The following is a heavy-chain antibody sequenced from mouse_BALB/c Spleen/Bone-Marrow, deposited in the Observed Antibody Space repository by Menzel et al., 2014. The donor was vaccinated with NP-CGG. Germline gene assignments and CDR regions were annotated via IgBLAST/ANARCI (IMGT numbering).Heavy chain of an antibody. V-gene: IGHV7-3*02. CDR1: GFTFXDYY. D-gene: IGHD2-3*01. CDR2: IRNKANGYTT. CDR3: ARWLLRAMDY. Sequence: EVMLVESGGGLVQPGGSLRLSCATSGFTFXDYYMSWVRQPPGKALEWLGFIRNKANGYTTEYSASVKGRFTISRDNSQSILYLQMNTLRAEDSATYYCARWLLRAMDYWGQGTSVTVSS. J-gene: IGHJ4*01.